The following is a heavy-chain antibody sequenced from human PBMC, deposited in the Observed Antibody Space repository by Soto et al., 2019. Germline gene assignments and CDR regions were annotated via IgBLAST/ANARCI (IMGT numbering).Heavy chain of an antibody. CDR2: ISSSSSYI. V-gene: IGHV3-21*01. CDR1: GFTFSSYS. CDR3: AREGVQHGSGPYYYYGMDV. Sequence: EVQLVESGGGLVKPGGSLRLSCAASGFTFSSYSMNWVRQAPGKGLEWVSSISSSSSYIYYADSVKGRFTISRDNAKNSLYVQMNSLRAEDTAVYYCAREGVQHGSGPYYYYGMDVWGQGTTVTVSS. J-gene: IGHJ6*02. D-gene: IGHD3-10*01.